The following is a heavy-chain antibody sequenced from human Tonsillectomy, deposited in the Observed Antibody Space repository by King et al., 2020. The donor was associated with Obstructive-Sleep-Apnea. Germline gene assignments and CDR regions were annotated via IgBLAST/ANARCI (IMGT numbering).Heavy chain of an antibody. J-gene: IGHJ4*02. Sequence: QLVQSGGGVVQPGRSLRLSCAASGFTFSSYGMHWVRQAPGKGLEWVAVISYDGSNKYYADSVKGRFTISRDNSKNTLYLQMNSLRAEDTAVYYCAKKGSDYYGSGSFFDYWGQGTLVTVSS. V-gene: IGHV3-30*18. D-gene: IGHD3-10*01. CDR1: GFTFSSYG. CDR2: ISYDGSNK. CDR3: AKKGSDYYGSGSFFDY.